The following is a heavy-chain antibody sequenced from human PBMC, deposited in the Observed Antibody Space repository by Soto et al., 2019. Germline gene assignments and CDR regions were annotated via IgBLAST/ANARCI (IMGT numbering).Heavy chain of an antibody. Sequence: GGSLRLSCAASGFTFSIYSMNWVRQAPGKGLEWVSYIMPGSSHIFYADSVKGRFTISRDNAKNSLYLQMNSLRAEDTAVYYCARDKRDLRFLEWSYYFDYWGQGTLVTVSS. J-gene: IGHJ4*02. D-gene: IGHD3-3*01. CDR1: GFTFSIYS. CDR2: IMPGSSHI. CDR3: ARDKRDLRFLEWSYYFDY. V-gene: IGHV3-48*01.